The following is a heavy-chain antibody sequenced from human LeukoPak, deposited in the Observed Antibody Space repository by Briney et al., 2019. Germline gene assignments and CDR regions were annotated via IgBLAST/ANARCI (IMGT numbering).Heavy chain of an antibody. CDR3: ARIYCSSTSCYPNYYGMDV. CDR1: GFTFSSYG. Sequence: GGSLRLSCAASGFTFSSYGMHWVRQAPGKGLEWVAVIWYDGSNKYYADSVKGRFTISRDNSKNTLYLQMNSLRAEDTAVYYCARIYCSSTSCYPNYYGMDVWGQGTTVTVSS. CDR2: IWYDGSNK. D-gene: IGHD2-2*01. J-gene: IGHJ6*02. V-gene: IGHV3-33*01.